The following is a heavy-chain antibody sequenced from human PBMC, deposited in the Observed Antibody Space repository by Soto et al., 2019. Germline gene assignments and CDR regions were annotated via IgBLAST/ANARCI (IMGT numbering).Heavy chain of an antibody. Sequence: GASVKVSCKASGYTFTIYAMHWVRQAPGQRLEWMGWINAGNGNTKYSQKFQGRVTITRDTSASTAYVELSSLRSEDTAVYYCARVGLSRYYYYYMDVWGKGTTVTVSS. CDR2: INAGNGNT. CDR3: ARVGLSRYYYYYMDV. D-gene: IGHD3-10*01. V-gene: IGHV1-3*01. J-gene: IGHJ6*03. CDR1: GYTFTIYA.